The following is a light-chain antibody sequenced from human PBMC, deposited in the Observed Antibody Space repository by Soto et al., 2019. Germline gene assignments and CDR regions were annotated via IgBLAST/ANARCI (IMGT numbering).Light chain of an antibody. CDR3: MQGTHWPIT. V-gene: IGKV1-5*01. CDR1: QSISSW. Sequence: DIQMTQSPSSLSASVGDRFTITCLASQSISSWLAWYQQKPGKAPKLLIYDASSLESGVPSRFSGSGSGTDFALKISRVEAEDVGVYYCMQGTHWPITFGQGTRLEI. CDR2: DAS. J-gene: IGKJ5*01.